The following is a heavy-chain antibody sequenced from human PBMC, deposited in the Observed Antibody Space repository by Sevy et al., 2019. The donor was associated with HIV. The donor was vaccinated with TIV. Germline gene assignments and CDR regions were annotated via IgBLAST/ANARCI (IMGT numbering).Heavy chain of an antibody. D-gene: IGHD6-19*01. Sequence: GGSLRLSCAASGLTFSSHAMHWVRQAPGKGLEWVAVISSAGSNKYYADSVKGRFTISRDNPKNTLNLQRNSLRPEDTAVYYCTRDAGYSIAWSPSDYWGQGTLVTVSS. J-gene: IGHJ4*02. V-gene: IGHV3-30-3*01. CDR2: ISSAGSNK. CDR3: TRDAGYSIAWSPSDY. CDR1: GLTFSSHA.